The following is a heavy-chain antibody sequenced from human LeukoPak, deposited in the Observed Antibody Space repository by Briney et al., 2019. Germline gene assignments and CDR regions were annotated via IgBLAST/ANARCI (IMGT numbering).Heavy chain of an antibody. J-gene: IGHJ3*02. V-gene: IGHV4-34*01. CDR2: INHSGIT. Sequence: SETLSLTCAVYGGSFSDYYWSWIRQPPGKGLEYIGEINHSGITNYNPSLMSRVTISVDTSRNQFSLKLNSVTAADTAVYYCAKSNGYGLIGIWGQGTTVTVSS. D-gene: IGHD3-22*01. CDR1: GGSFSDYY. CDR3: AKSNGYGLIGI.